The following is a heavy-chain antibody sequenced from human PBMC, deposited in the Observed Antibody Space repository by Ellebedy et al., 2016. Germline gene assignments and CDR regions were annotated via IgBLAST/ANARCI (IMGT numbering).Heavy chain of an antibody. CDR2: IYGGGAL. Sequence: GGSLRLXCAVSGFSVSSNDMSWVRQAPGKGLELVSLIYGGGALYYADSVKGRFTISRDNSKKTLYLQMSGLGVEDTAVYYCVTRHNGAFDLWGQGTMVTVSS. CDR3: VTRHNGAFDL. V-gene: IGHV3-53*01. D-gene: IGHD2-8*01. CDR1: GFSVSSND. J-gene: IGHJ3*01.